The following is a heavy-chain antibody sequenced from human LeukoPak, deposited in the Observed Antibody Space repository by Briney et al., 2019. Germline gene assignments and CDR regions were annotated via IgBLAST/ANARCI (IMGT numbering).Heavy chain of an antibody. CDR1: GSTFSSYS. CDR2: ISSSSSTI. Sequence: GGSLRLSCAASGSTFSSYSMNWVRQAPGKGLEWVSYISSSSSTIYYADSVKGRFTISRDNAKNSLYLQMNSLRAEDTAVYYCARSYSSGWVKYYFDYWGQGTLVTVSS. V-gene: IGHV3-48*04. CDR3: ARSYSSGWVKYYFDY. D-gene: IGHD6-19*01. J-gene: IGHJ4*02.